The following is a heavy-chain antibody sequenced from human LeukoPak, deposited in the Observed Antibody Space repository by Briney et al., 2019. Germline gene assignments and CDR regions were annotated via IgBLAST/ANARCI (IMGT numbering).Heavy chain of an antibody. Sequence: PPQTLSLTCTVSGGSISSGDYYWSWIRQPPGKGLEWIGYIYYSGSTYYNPSLKSRVTISVDTSKNQFSLKLSSVTAADTAVYYCARDHQRFLEWFDAFDIWGQGTMVTVSS. CDR1: GGSISSGDYY. J-gene: IGHJ3*02. CDR3: ARDHQRFLEWFDAFDI. CDR2: IYYSGST. D-gene: IGHD3-3*01. V-gene: IGHV4-30-4*08.